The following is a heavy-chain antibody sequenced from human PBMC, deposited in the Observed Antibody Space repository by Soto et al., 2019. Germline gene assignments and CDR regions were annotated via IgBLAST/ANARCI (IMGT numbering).Heavy chain of an antibody. Sequence: ASVKVSCKASGYTFTSYAMHWVRQAPGQRLEWMGWINAGNGNTKYSQKFQGRVTITRDTSASTAYMELSSLRSEDTAVYYCARASTRGYYYYYMDVWGKGTTVTVSS. CDR3: ARASTRGYYYYYMDV. CDR1: GYTFTSYA. V-gene: IGHV1-3*01. J-gene: IGHJ6*03. D-gene: IGHD2-2*01. CDR2: INAGNGNT.